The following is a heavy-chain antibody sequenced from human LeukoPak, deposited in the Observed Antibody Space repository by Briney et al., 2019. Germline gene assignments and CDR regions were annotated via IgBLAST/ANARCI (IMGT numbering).Heavy chain of an antibody. D-gene: IGHD3-10*01. Sequence: GASVKVSCKASGYTFTGYYMHWVRQAPGQGLEWMGRINPNSGGTNYAQKFQGRVTMTRDTSISTAYMELSSLRSEDTAVYYCARLPYYYGSAQVGYYYYYGMDVWGQGTTVTVSS. CDR1: GYTFTGYY. V-gene: IGHV1-2*06. CDR2: INPNSGGT. J-gene: IGHJ6*02. CDR3: ARLPYYYGSAQVGYYYYYGMDV.